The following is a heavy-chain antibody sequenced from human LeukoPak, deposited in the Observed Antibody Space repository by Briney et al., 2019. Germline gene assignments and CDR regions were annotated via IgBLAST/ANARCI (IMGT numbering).Heavy chain of an antibody. CDR1: GGSFSGYY. J-gene: IGHJ4*02. D-gene: IGHD3-10*01. Sequence: PSETLSLTCAVYGGSFSGYYWSWIRQPPGKGLEWIGEINHSGSTNYNPFLKSRVTISVDTSKNQFSLKLSSVTAADTAVYYCARQYYYGSGHFDYWGQGTLVTVSS. V-gene: IGHV4-34*01. CDR3: ARQYYYGSGHFDY. CDR2: INHSGST.